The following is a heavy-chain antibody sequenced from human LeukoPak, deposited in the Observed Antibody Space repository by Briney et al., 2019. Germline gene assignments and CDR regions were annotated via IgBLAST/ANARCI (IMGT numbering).Heavy chain of an antibody. Sequence: SETLSLTCIVSGGSISSGGYYWSWIRQPPGKGLEWIGYIYHSGSTYYNPSLKSRVTISVDRSKNQFSLKLSSVTAADTAVYYCARGRGELASDYWGQGTLVTVSS. CDR1: GGSISSGGYY. J-gene: IGHJ4*02. CDR2: IYHSGST. CDR3: ARGRGELASDY. D-gene: IGHD3-16*01. V-gene: IGHV4-30-2*01.